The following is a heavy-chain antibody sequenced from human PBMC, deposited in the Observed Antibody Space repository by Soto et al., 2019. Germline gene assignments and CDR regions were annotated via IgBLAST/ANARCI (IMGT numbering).Heavy chain of an antibody. CDR3: ARDWDCSGGACYSVYFDY. V-gene: IGHV1-2*02. D-gene: IGHD2-15*01. Sequence: ASVKVSCKASGYTFTGYYMHWVRQAPGQGLEWMGWINANSGDTNYAQKFQGRVTMTRDTSLSTAYMELSRLRSDDTAVYFCARDWDCSGGACYSVYFDYWGQGTLVTVSS. CDR1: GYTFTGYY. J-gene: IGHJ4*02. CDR2: INANSGDT.